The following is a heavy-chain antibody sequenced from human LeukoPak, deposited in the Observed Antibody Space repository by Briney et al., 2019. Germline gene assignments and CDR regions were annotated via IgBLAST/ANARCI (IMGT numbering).Heavy chain of an antibody. J-gene: IGHJ4*02. CDR1: GFTFSSYA. CDR3: AKGYYDYVWGSYYFDY. CDR2: ISGSGSST. Sequence: GGSLRLSCAASGFTFSSYAMSWVRQAPGKGLEWVSAISGSGSSTYYADSVKGRFTISRDDSRDTLYLQMNSLRAEDTAVYYCAKGYYDYVWGSYYFDYWGQGTLVTVSS. V-gene: IGHV3-23*01. D-gene: IGHD3-16*01.